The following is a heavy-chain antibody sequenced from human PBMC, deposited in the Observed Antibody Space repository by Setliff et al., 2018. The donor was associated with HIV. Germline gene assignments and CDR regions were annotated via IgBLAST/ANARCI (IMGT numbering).Heavy chain of an antibody. CDR2: IYHSGST. D-gene: IGHD5-12*01. Sequence: PSETLSLTCSVSGDSITSTTWWTWVRQPPGKGLEWIGEIYHSGSTNYNPSLKSRVTISVDKSKNQFSLKLSSVTAADTAVYYCARDRPYSGYPDWGQGTLVTVSS. J-gene: IGHJ4*02. CDR3: ARDRPYSGYPD. V-gene: IGHV4-4*02. CDR1: GDSITSTTW.